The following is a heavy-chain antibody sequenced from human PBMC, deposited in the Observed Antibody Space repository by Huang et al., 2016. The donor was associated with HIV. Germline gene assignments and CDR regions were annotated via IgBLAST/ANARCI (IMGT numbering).Heavy chain of an antibody. Sequence: EVQLVESGGGLVQPGGSLRLSCAASGFSISSYWVHWVRQAPGKGLVWGSRINGDGSSTSYADSVKGRFIISRDNAKNTLYLQMNRLRAEDTALYYCARDPRIQSWLNYFDSWGQGTLVSVSS. CDR1: GFSISSYW. V-gene: IGHV3-74*01. J-gene: IGHJ4*02. D-gene: IGHD3-22*01. CDR2: INGDGSST. CDR3: ARDPRIQSWLNYFDS.